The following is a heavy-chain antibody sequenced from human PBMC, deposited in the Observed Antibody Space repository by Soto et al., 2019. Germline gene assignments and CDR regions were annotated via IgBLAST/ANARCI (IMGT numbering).Heavy chain of an antibody. Sequence: PGGSLRLSCEAFGFKISNFSMTWVRQAPGKELECDSGINGSGDSTYYADSVRGRFTLSRDNSKYTLVLQMNSLRAEDTALYYCSKVGPFFYDTTGRSTAFDIWGQGTMVTVSS. D-gene: IGHD3-22*01. J-gene: IGHJ3*02. CDR1: GFKISNFS. CDR3: SKVGPFFYDTTGRSTAFDI. CDR2: INGSGDST. V-gene: IGHV3-23*01.